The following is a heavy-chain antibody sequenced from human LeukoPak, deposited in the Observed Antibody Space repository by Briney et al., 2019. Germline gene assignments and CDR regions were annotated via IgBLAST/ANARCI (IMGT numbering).Heavy chain of an antibody. Sequence: GGSLRLSCAASGFTFSSYSMNWVRQAPGKGLEWVSSISSSSSYIYYADSVKGRFTISRDNAKNSLYLQMDSLRAEDTAVYYCATVVVVPAATDYSCQGTLATVSS. CDR1: GFTFSSYS. CDR2: ISSSSSYI. D-gene: IGHD2-2*01. V-gene: IGHV3-21*01. CDR3: ATVVVVPAATDY. J-gene: IGHJ4*02.